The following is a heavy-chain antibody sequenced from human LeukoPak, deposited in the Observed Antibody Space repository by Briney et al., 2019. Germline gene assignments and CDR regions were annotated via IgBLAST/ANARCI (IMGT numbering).Heavy chain of an antibody. CDR3: ARERGELHRELDS. Sequence: ASVKVSCKASGYTSTTLFIHWVRQAPGQGLQWMGMINPSGGSAIYAQKFQGRVTMTSDTSTSTVYMELRSLRSEDTALYFCARERGELHRELDSWGQGTLVTVSS. CDR2: INPSGGSA. D-gene: IGHD1-26*01. CDR1: GYTSTTLF. V-gene: IGHV1-46*01. J-gene: IGHJ4*02.